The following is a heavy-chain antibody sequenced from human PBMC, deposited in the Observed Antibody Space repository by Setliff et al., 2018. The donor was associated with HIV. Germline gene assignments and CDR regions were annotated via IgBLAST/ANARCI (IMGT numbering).Heavy chain of an antibody. CDR3: ARENGWLFGWFDP. Sequence: SETLSLTCTVSGDSITSGGYSWTWIRQPPGRALEWVGYIYYSGRTSHSGSTYYNPSVASRITISGDTSKNQFSLKLTSVTAADTAIYYCARENGWLFGWFDPWGQGTPVTVSS. J-gene: IGHJ5*02. CDR2: IYYSGRTSHSGST. V-gene: IGHV4-30-4*08. CDR1: GDSITSGGYS. D-gene: IGHD3-22*01.